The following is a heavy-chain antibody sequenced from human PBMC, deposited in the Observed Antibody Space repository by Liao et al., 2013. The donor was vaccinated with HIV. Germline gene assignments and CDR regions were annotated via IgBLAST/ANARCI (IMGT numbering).Heavy chain of an antibody. CDR3: ARWGPYDSSGYRQIGGWFDP. J-gene: IGHJ5*02. V-gene: IGHV4-61*02. CDR1: GGSISSGSYY. Sequence: QVQLQESGPGLVKPSQTLSLTCTVSGGSISSGSYYWSWIRQPAGKGLEWIGRIYTSGSTNYNPSLKSRVTISVDTSKNQFSLKLSSVTAADTAVYYCARWGPYDSSGYRQIGGWFDPWGQGTLVTVSS. D-gene: IGHD3-22*01. CDR2: IYTSGST.